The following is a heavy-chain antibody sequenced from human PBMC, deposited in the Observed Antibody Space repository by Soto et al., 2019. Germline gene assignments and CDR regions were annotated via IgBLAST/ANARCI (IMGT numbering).Heavy chain of an antibody. CDR2: INHSGST. Sequence: SETLSLTCAVYGGSFSGYYWSWIRQPPGKGLEWIGEINHSGSTNYNPSLKSRVTISVDTSKNQLSLKLSSVTAADTAVYYCARGRKGEEWLLNFDYWGQGTLVTVSS. J-gene: IGHJ4*02. CDR3: ARGRKGEEWLLNFDY. CDR1: GGSFSGYY. D-gene: IGHD3-3*01. V-gene: IGHV4-34*01.